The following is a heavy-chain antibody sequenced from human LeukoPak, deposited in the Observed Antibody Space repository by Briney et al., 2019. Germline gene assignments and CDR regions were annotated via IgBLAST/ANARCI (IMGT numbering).Heavy chain of an antibody. D-gene: IGHD5-18*01. CDR3: ARDMGDTAMVTSGDLYYFDY. Sequence: KSGGSLRLSCAASGFTFSSYWMSWVRQAPGKGLEWVSYISSGGSTIYYADSVKGRFTISRDNAKNSLYLQMNSLRAEDTAVYYCARDMGDTAMVTSGDLYYFDYWGQGTLVTVSS. V-gene: IGHV3-48*04. J-gene: IGHJ4*02. CDR2: ISSGGSTI. CDR1: GFTFSSYW.